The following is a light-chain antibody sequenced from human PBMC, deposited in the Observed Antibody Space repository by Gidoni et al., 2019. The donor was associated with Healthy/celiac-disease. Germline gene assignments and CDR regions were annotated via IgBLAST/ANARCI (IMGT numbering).Light chain of an antibody. V-gene: IGLV2-14*01. J-gene: IGLJ3*02. CDR1: SSDVGDYNY. CDR3: SSYTSSSLGV. Sequence: QSALTQPASVSRSPGQAITISGTGTSSDVGDYNYVSWYQQHPGKAPKLMIYDVSNRPSGVSNRFSGSKSGNTASLTISGLQAEDEADYYCSSYTSSSLGVFGGGTKLTVL. CDR2: DVS.